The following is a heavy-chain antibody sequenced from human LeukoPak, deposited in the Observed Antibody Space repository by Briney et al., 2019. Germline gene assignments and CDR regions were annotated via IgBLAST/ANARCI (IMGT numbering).Heavy chain of an antibody. CDR3: AKWSRGQSELEH. J-gene: IGHJ1*01. Sequence: GGSLRLSCAASGFSFSNYWMTWVRQAPGKGLECVANIKEDGSETEYVDSVKGRFTISRDNAKNSLYLQMNSLSIEDTAVYYCAKWSRGQSELEHWGQGTLVTVSS. CDR2: IKEDGSET. CDR1: GFSFSNYW. V-gene: IGHV3-7*01. D-gene: IGHD3-10*01.